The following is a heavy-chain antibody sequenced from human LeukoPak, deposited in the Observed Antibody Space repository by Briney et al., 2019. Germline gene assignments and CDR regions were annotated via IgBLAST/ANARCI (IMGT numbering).Heavy chain of an antibody. CDR2: ISSNGGRT. D-gene: IGHD6-19*01. J-gene: IGHJ4*02. V-gene: IGHV3-64D*09. CDR3: VRQGYSSGYDY. CDR1: GXTFSNYA. Sequence: GGSLRLSCSASGXTFSNYAMHWVRQAPGKGLEYVSAISSNGGRTYYADSVKGRFTISRDNSKNTLYLQMSSLRAEDTAVYYCVRQGYSSGYDYWGQGSLVTVSS.